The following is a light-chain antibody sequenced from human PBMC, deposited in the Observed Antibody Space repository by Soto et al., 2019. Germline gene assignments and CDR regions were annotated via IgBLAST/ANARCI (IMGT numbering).Light chain of an antibody. CDR1: SSNIGSNY. Sequence: QSVLTQPPSVSAAPGQKVTISCSGSSSNIGSNYVSWYQQLPGTAPKLLVFDDNKRPSRIPDRFAASKSGTSATLGIAGLQTGDEADYYCATWDNMLSAVLFGGGTKLTVL. CDR3: ATWDNMLSAVL. CDR2: DDN. V-gene: IGLV1-51*01. J-gene: IGLJ2*01.